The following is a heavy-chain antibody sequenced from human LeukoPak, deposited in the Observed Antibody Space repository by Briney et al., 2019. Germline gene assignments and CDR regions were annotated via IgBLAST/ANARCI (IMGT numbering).Heavy chain of an antibody. V-gene: IGHV3-48*02. CDR1: GFTLSSYG. J-gene: IGHJ3*01. CDR3: VRDQFYAFDV. Sequence: GGSLRLSCVASGFTLSSYGMHWVRQAPGKGLEWISYIRTSGGVVSYTDSVRGRFTISTDSAKNSLYLQMNSLRDDDTAVYYCVRDQFYAFDVWGQGTMVTVSS. CDR2: IRTSGGVV.